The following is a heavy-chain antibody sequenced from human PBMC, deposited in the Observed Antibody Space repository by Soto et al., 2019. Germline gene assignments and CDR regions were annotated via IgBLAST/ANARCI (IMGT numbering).Heavy chain of an antibody. CDR3: AREECFRRGSAIDV. Sequence: QVQLHESGPGLVKLSETLSLTCTVSGASVTSDYLSWIRQHPGKRLEYIGFIYLGGSVNYNPSFEGRVHKGRDTFHTQTPLSFTSVTAGDMGVDYGAREECFRRGSAIDVWGQGTTVTVS. D-gene: IGHD3-3*01. CDR1: GASVTSDY. CDR2: IYLGGSV. J-gene: IGHJ6*02. V-gene: IGHV4-59*02.